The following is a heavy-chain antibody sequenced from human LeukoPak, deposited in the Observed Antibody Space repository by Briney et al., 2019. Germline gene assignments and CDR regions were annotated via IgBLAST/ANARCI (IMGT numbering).Heavy chain of an antibody. V-gene: IGHV3-7*01. J-gene: IGHJ5*02. Sequence: PGGSLRLSCAASGFTFSSYWMSWVRQAPGKGLEWVANIKQDGSEKYYVDSVKGRFTISRDNAKISLYLQMNSLRAEDTAVYYCARDRGYSSGWYIRFGPWGQGTLVTVSS. CDR1: GFTFSSYW. CDR2: IKQDGSEK. D-gene: IGHD6-19*01. CDR3: ARDRGYSSGWYIRFGP.